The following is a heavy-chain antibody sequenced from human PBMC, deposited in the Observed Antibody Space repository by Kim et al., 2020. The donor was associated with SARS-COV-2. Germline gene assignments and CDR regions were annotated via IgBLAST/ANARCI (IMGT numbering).Heavy chain of an antibody. Sequence: ASVKVSCKASGYTFTSYDINWVRQATGQGLEWMGWMNPNSGNTGYAQKFQGRVTMTRNTSISTAYMELSSLRSEDTAVYYCARVRLEENQYQLLLDYWGQGTLVTVSS. CDR1: GYTFTSYD. CDR3: ARVRLEENQYQLLLDY. V-gene: IGHV1-8*02. J-gene: IGHJ4*02. D-gene: IGHD2-2*01. CDR2: MNPNSGNT.